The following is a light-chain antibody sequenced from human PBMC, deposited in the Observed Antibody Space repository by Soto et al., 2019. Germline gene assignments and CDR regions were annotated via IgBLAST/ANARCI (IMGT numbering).Light chain of an antibody. Sequence: EIVLTQSPATLSLSPGERATLSCRASQSVNSYLAWYQQKPGQAPRLLIYDASNRATGIPARFSGSGSGTDFTLTISSLEPEDFAVYYCQQRSNWPRGAFGGGTKVEIK. CDR1: QSVNSY. CDR3: QQRSNWPRGA. CDR2: DAS. J-gene: IGKJ4*01. V-gene: IGKV3-11*01.